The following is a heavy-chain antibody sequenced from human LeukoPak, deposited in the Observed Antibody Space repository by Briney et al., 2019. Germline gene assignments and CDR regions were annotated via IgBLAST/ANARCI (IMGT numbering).Heavy chain of an antibody. V-gene: IGHV4-30-4*01. CDR1: GGSISSGDYY. CDR3: ARQMGVPIAAAGFVHEGGNWFDP. CDR2: IYYGGST. J-gene: IGHJ5*02. Sequence: SETLSLTCTVSGGSISSGDYYWSWIRQPPGKGLEWIGYIYYGGSTYYNPSLKSRVTISVDTSKNQFSLKLSSVTAADTAVYYCARQMGVPIAAAGFVHEGGNWFDPWGQGTLVTVSS. D-gene: IGHD6-13*01.